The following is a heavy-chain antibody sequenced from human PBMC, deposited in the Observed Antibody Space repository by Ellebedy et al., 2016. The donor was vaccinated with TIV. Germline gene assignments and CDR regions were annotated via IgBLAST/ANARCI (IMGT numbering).Heavy chain of an antibody. J-gene: IGHJ4*02. D-gene: IGHD2-8*01. CDR2: IYAGGTT. Sequence: GESLKISCAVSGFTVSSNYMSWVRQAPGGGLEWVSVIYAGGTTDYVASVKGRFSISRDTSKNTLYLQMNSLRAEDTAVYYCAKGLVLMVYAHDYWGQGTLVTVSS. V-gene: IGHV3-53*05. CDR1: GFTVSSNY. CDR3: AKGLVLMVYAHDY.